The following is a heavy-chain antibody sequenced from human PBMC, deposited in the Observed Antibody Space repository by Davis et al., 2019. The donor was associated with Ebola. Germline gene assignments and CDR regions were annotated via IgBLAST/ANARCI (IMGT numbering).Heavy chain of an antibody. J-gene: IGHJ4*02. V-gene: IGHV3-23*01. Sequence: GESLKISCAASGFTFSSYAMTWVRQVPGKGLEWASDISSRDGTTYYADSVKGRFTISRDNSKNTLYLQMNSLRTEDTAVYYCAKAIWGTYRTEYWGQGTLVTVSS. CDR2: ISSRDGTT. D-gene: IGHD3-16*02. CDR3: AKAIWGTYRTEY. CDR1: GFTFSSYA.